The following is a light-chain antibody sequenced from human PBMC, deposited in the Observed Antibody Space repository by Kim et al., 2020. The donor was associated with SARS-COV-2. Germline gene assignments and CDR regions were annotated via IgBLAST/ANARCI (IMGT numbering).Light chain of an antibody. Sequence: APGKPATIICGGDSIGRRNVHWYQPKPGQAPVVVVYDNIDRASGIPERFSGSNSGNTATLTISRVDAGDEADYFCQVWDSGSEHVVFGGGTQLTVL. CDR2: DNI. CDR1: SIGRRN. J-gene: IGLJ2*01. CDR3: QVWDSGSEHVV. V-gene: IGLV3-21*03.